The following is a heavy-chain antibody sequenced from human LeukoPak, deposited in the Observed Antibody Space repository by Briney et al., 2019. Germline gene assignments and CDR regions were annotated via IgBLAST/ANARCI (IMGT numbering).Heavy chain of an antibody. CDR2: TIPILGIA. CDR3: ASGRVVVAAYYFDY. D-gene: IGHD2-15*01. Sequence: SVKVSCKASGGTFSSYAISWVRQAPGQGLEWMGRTIPILGIANYAQKFQGRVTITADKSTSTAYMELSSLRSEDTAVYYCASGRVVVAAYYFDYWGQGTLVTVSS. J-gene: IGHJ4*02. V-gene: IGHV1-69*04. CDR1: GGTFSSYA.